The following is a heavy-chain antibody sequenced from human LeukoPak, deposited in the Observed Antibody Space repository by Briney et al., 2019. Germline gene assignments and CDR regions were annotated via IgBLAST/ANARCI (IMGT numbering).Heavy chain of an antibody. V-gene: IGHV1-2*06. CDR3: TGGGGDGDYDY. CDR2: IKPNSGGT. D-gene: IGHD4-17*01. Sequence: ASVKVSCKASGYTFTCYYMHWVRQAPGQGLEWRGRIKPNSGGTKYAQKFQGRVTMTRDTSIRTAYMELSRLRSDHTALYYFTGGGGDGDYDYWRQGTMVTVSS. CDR1: GYTFTCYY. J-gene: IGHJ4*02.